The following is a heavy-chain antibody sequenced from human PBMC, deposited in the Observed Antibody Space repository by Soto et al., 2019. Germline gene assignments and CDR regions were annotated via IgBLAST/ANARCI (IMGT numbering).Heavy chain of an antibody. J-gene: IGHJ6*02. V-gene: IGHV1-2*04. CDR1: GYTFTGYY. CDR2: INPNSGGT. CDR3: ARDGAHSSSGYDSGGAGNMDV. Sequence: ASVKVSCKASGYTFTGYYMHWVRQAPGQGLEWMGWINPNSGGTNYAQKFQGWVTMTRDTSISTAYMELSRLRSDDTAVYYCARDGAHSSSGYDSGGAGNMDVWGQGTRVTVPS. D-gene: IGHD6-13*01.